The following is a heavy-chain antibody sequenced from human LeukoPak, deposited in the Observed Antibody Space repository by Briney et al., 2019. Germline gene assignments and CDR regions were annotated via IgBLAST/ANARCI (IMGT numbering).Heavy chain of an antibody. D-gene: IGHD3-3*01. CDR2: IKLDGSEK. CDR3: ARDQYDTWSRRGNFDS. CDR1: GFTFTSYS. V-gene: IGHV3-7*03. Sequence: GGSLRLSCAASGFTFTSYSMNWVRQAPGKGLEWVANIKLDGSEKNYVDSVKGRFTISRDNTKNSLYLQMNSLRVEDTAVFYCARDQYDTWSRRGNFDSWGQGTLVIVSS. J-gene: IGHJ4*02.